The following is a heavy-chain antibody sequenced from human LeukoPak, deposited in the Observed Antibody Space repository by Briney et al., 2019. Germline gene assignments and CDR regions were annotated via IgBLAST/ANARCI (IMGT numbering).Heavy chain of an antibody. J-gene: IGHJ4*02. Sequence: GGSLRLSCIASGFTFSSYWMYWVRQDPGKGLVWVSGMKGDGSDTTYADSVKGRFTISRDNAKNTLYLQMNSLRAEDTAVYYCARDLDSYGYYWGQGTLVTVSS. CDR1: GFTFSSYW. V-gene: IGHV3-74*01. D-gene: IGHD5-18*01. CDR3: ARDLDSYGYY. CDR2: MKGDGSDT.